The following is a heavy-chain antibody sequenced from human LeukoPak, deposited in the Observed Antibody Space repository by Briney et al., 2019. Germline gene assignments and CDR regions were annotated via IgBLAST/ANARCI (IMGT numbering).Heavy chain of an antibody. Sequence: KPSETLSLTCAVYGGSFSGYYWSWIRQPPGKGLEWIGEINHSGSTNYNPSLKTRVTISVETSKNQFSLKLSSVTAADTAVYDCARGPVTADAFDICGQGKMVTVSS. V-gene: IGHV4-34*01. J-gene: IGHJ3*02. CDR1: GGSFSGYY. CDR3: ARGPVTADAFDI. D-gene: IGHD4-17*01. CDR2: INHSGST.